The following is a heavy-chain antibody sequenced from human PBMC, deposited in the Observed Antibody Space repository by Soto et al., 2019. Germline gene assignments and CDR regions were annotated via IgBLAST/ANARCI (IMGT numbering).Heavy chain of an antibody. Sequence: EVQLVESGGGLVQPGRSLRLSCAASGFTFDDYAMHWVRQAPGKGLEWVSGISWNSGSIGYADSVKGRFTISRDNAKNSLYLQMNSLRAEDTALYYCAKAKGFYNSGCLGAFDIWGQGTMVTVSS. CDR1: GFTFDDYA. CDR3: AKAKGFYNSGCLGAFDI. CDR2: ISWNSGSI. D-gene: IGHD6-19*01. J-gene: IGHJ3*02. V-gene: IGHV3-9*01.